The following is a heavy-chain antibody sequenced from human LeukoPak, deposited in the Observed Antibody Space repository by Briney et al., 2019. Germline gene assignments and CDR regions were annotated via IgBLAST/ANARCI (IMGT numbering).Heavy chain of an antibody. CDR1: GFTFSSYW. Sequence: PGGSLRLSCAASGFTFSSYWMHWVRHAPGKGLVWVSRINSDGSRTNYADPVKGRFTISRVNAKNSLYLQMNSLRAKDADVYYCARGSGSGWYYFDYWGQGTLVTVSS. CDR3: ARGSGSGWYYFDY. D-gene: IGHD6-19*01. V-gene: IGHV3-74*01. CDR2: INSDGSRT. J-gene: IGHJ4*02.